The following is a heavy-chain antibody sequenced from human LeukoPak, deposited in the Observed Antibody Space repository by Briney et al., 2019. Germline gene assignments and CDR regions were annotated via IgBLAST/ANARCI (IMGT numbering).Heavy chain of an antibody. Sequence: SETLSLTCSVSGDSMTTFDWSWIRQPAGKGLEWVGQVFTSGTTAYSASLKSRLTISLAKSNNQVSLKLISVTAADTAVYYCARHSPTGWYYFDSWGQGALVIVSS. D-gene: IGHD6-19*01. CDR1: GDSMTTFD. CDR2: VFTSGTT. J-gene: IGHJ4*02. CDR3: ARHSPTGWYYFDS. V-gene: IGHV4-4*07.